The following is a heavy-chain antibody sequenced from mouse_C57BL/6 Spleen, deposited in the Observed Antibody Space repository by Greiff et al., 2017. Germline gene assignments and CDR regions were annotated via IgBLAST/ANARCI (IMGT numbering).Heavy chain of an antibody. J-gene: IGHJ1*03. V-gene: IGHV1-39*01. CDR3: ARVYYAYDWYFEV. D-gene: IGHD2-2*01. CDR1: GYSFTDYN. CDR2: INPNYGTT. Sequence: EVQLQQSGPGLVKPGASVKISCKASGYSFTDYNMYWVKQSTGKSLEWIGAINPNYGTTSYNQKFKGKTTLTVDHSSSTAYMQLNSLTSEDSAVYYCARVYYAYDWYFEVWGTGATVTVSS.